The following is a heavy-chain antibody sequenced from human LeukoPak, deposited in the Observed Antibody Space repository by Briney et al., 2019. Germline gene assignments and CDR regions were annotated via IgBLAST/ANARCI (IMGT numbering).Heavy chain of an antibody. Sequence: GGSLRLSCAASGFTFSSYSINWVRQAPGKGLEWVSSISSSSSYIYYADSVKGRFTISRDNAKNSLYLQMNSLRAEDTAVYYCARASMYYDSSGYYRTTIGYWGQGTLVTVSS. D-gene: IGHD3-22*01. CDR2: ISSSSSYI. J-gene: IGHJ4*02. CDR3: ARASMYYDSSGYYRTTIGY. CDR1: GFTFSSYS. V-gene: IGHV3-21*01.